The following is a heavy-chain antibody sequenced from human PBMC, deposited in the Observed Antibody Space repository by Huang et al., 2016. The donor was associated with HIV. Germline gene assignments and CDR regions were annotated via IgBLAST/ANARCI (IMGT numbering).Heavy chain of an antibody. D-gene: IGHD3-10*01. V-gene: IGHV3-30*18. J-gene: IGHJ4*02. Sequence: QVQLVESGGGVVQPGRSLRLSCAASGFTFSTYGMHWVRQAAGKGLEWGTVISYDGSEKYYADSVKGRFTSSRDNSNNTLYLQMNSLRADDTAVYYCVKDQGHTFMVRYHFDFWGQGTLVTVSS. CDR3: VKDQGHTFMVRYHFDF. CDR1: GFTFSTYG. CDR2: ISYDGSEK.